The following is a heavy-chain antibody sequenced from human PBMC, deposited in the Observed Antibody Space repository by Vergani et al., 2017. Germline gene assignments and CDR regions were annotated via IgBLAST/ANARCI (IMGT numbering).Heavy chain of an antibody. CDR1: GGSISSGGYY. D-gene: IGHD6-6*01. Sequence: QVQLQESGPGLVKPSQTLSLTCTVSGGSISSGGYYWSWIRQHPGKGLEWIGYIYYSGSTYYNPSLKSRVTISVDTSKNQFSLKLSPVTAADTAVYYCARGAYSSWDYYYYMDVWGKGTTVTVSS. CDR2: IYYSGST. V-gene: IGHV4-31*03. J-gene: IGHJ6*03. CDR3: ARGAYSSWDYYYYMDV.